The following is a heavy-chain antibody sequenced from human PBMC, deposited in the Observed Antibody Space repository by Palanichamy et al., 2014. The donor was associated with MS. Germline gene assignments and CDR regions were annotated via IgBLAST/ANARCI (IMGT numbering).Heavy chain of an antibody. CDR3: ARGVWDNSDYFDS. V-gene: IGHV3-30-3*01. CDR1: GFIFSTYG. CDR2: ISYDGSNK. D-gene: IGHD3-16*01. Sequence: QVQLVESGGGVVQPGRSLRLSCAASGFIFSTYGMHWVRQAPGKGLEWVAIISYDGSNKMYADSVKGRFTISRDNSKNTMYLQMDSLRREDTAVYYCARGVWDNSDYFDSWGQGTPVTVSS. J-gene: IGHJ4*02.